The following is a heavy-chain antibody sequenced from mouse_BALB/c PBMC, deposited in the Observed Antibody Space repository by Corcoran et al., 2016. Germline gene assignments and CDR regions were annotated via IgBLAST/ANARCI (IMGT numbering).Heavy chain of an antibody. V-gene: IGHV14-3*02. D-gene: IGHD3-2*01. Sequence: EVQLQQSGAELVTPGASVKLSCTASGFNIKDTYMHWVKQRPEQGLEWIGRIDPANGNTKYDPKFQGKATITADTSSNTAYLQLSSLTSEDTAVYYCARADSSGHYFDYWGQGTTLTVSS. CDR1: GFNIKDTY. J-gene: IGHJ2*01. CDR2: IDPANGNT. CDR3: ARADSSGHYFDY.